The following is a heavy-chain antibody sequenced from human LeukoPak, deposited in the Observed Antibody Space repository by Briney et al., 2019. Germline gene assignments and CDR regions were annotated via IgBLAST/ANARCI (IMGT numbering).Heavy chain of an antibody. Sequence: GRSLRLSCAASGFTFDDYAMHWVRQAPGKGLEWVSGISWNSGSIGYADSVKGRFTISRDNAKNSLYLQMNSLRAEDTALYYCAKDAHSSGSLGGYYMDVWGKGTTVTVSS. CDR2: ISWNSGSI. J-gene: IGHJ6*03. V-gene: IGHV3-9*01. CDR3: AKDAHSSGSLGGYYMDV. CDR1: GFTFDDYA. D-gene: IGHD6-19*01.